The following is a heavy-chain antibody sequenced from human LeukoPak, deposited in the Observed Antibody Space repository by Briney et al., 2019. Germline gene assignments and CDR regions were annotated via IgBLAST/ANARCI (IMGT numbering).Heavy chain of an antibody. V-gene: IGHV4-30-4*01. Sequence: ASQTLSLTCTVSGGSISSGDYYWSWIRQPPGQGLVWIGYIYYSGITYYNPSLKSRVTISVDTSKNQFSLKLSSVTAADTAVYYCARSSAERFLEWLWLFDPWGQGTLVTV. CDR3: ARSSAERFLEWLWLFDP. D-gene: IGHD3-3*01. CDR1: GGSISSGDYY. J-gene: IGHJ5*02. CDR2: IYYSGIT.